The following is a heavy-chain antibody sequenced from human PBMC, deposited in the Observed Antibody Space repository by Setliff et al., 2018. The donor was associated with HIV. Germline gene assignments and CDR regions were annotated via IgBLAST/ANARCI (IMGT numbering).Heavy chain of an antibody. Sequence: KVSCKASGGTFSSYAISWVRQAPGQGLEWMGGIIPIFGTANYAQKFQGRVTITADKSTSTIYMDLSSLRSEDTALYFCASHPGSSIEKPYFDTWGQGTLVTVSS. CDR3: ASHPGSSIEKPYFDT. CDR2: IIPIFGTA. D-gene: IGHD2-2*01. V-gene: IGHV1-69*06. CDR1: GGTFSSYA. J-gene: IGHJ4*02.